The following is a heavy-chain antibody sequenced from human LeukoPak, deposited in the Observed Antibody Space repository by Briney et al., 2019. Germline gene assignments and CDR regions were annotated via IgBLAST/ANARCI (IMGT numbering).Heavy chain of an antibody. J-gene: IGHJ4*02. Sequence: SETLSLTCTVSGVSIRSSYYYWGWIRQPPGKGLEWIGEINHSGSTNYNPSLKSRVTISVDTSKNQFSLKLSSVTAADTAVYYCARRPRITIFGVVIPYYFDYWGQGTLVTVSS. CDR1: GVSIRSSYYY. D-gene: IGHD3-3*01. CDR3: ARRPRITIFGVVIPYYFDY. V-gene: IGHV4-39*07. CDR2: INHSGST.